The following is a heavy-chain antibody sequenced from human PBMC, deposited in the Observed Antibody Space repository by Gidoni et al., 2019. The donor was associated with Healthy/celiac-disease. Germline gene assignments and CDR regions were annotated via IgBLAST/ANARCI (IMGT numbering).Heavy chain of an antibody. CDR1: GGSISSSSYY. CDR3: ARQDFWSGYYTPRSHTVTLFDY. Sequence: QLQLQESGPGLVKPSETLSLTCTVSGGSISSSSYYWGWIRQPPGKGLEWIGSIYYSGSTYYNPSLKSRVTISVDTSKNQFSLKLSSVTAADTAVYYCARQDFWSGYYTPRSHTVTLFDYWGQGTLVTVSS. D-gene: IGHD3-3*01. J-gene: IGHJ4*02. CDR2: IYYSGST. V-gene: IGHV4-39*01.